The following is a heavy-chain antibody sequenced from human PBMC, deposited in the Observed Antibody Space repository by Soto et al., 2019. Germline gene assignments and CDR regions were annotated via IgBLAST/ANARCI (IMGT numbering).Heavy chain of an antibody. Sequence: QVQLQESGSRLARPSQTVSLTCSVSGGSVNSGGYSWSWIRQPPGKGLEWIGFISPSGSPAYNPSLKSRVTISADRSNNQISLELSSVTAADTAVYYCTRGVLAWGPGTRVTVSS. CDR3: TRGVLA. J-gene: IGHJ5*02. CDR1: GGSVNSGGYS. D-gene: IGHD2-8*01. V-gene: IGHV4-30-2*01. CDR2: ISPSGSP.